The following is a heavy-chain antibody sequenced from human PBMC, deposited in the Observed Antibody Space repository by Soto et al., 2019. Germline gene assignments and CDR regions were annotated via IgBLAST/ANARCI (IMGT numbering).Heavy chain of an antibody. Sequence: SETLSLTCAVYGGSFSGYYWSWIRQPPGKGLEWIGEINHSGSTNYNPSLKSRVTISVDTSKNQFSLKLSSVTAAGTAVYYCARQSGTSYYYGMDVWGQGTTVTVSS. J-gene: IGHJ6*02. CDR1: GGSFSGYY. CDR3: ARQSGTSYYYGMDV. V-gene: IGHV4-34*01. CDR2: INHSGST. D-gene: IGHD1-1*01.